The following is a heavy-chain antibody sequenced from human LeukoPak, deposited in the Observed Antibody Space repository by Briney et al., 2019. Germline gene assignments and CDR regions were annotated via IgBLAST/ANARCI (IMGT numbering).Heavy chain of an antibody. D-gene: IGHD3-3*02. Sequence: GGSLRLSCVVSGVTLSYHNMNWVRQAPGKGLEWVSVIHNDGSTYYADSVKGRFTISRDNSKNMLFLRMNSLRVEDTAVYFCVSLARDYWGQGTLVSVSS. CDR3: VSLARDY. J-gene: IGHJ4*02. V-gene: IGHV3-53*01. CDR2: IHNDGST. CDR1: GVTLSYHN.